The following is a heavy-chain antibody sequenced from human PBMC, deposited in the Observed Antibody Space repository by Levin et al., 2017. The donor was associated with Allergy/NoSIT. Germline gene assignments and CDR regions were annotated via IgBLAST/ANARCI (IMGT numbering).Heavy chain of an antibody. V-gene: IGHV3-7*01. Sequence: GGSLRLSCTASGFTFSSYWMTWVRQAPGKGLEWVANIKQDGSEKYYVDSVKGRFTISRDNAKNSLYLQMNSLRAEDTAVYYCARCLGTGVWYFDLWGRGTLVTVSS. CDR1: GFTFSSYW. CDR2: IKQDGSEK. CDR3: ARCLGTGVWYFDL. J-gene: IGHJ2*01. D-gene: IGHD5/OR15-5a*01.